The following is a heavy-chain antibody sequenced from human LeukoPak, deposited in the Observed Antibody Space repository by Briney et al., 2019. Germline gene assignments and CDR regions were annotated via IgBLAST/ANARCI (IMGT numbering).Heavy chain of an antibody. CDR3: AKGQELDDGVFDS. Sequence: PGGSLRLSCAASGFTFTSIAMTWVRQAPGKGLEWVSTIRGTGDSTHYADSVKGRFIISSDKSKNMLYLQMNGLRAEDTAIYYCAKGQELDDGVFDSWGQGTLVTVSS. CDR1: GFTFTSIA. CDR2: IRGTGDST. D-gene: IGHD1-1*01. J-gene: IGHJ4*02. V-gene: IGHV3-23*01.